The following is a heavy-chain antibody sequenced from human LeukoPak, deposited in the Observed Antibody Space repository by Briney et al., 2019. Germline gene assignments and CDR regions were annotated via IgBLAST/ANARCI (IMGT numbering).Heavy chain of an antibody. Sequence: GASVKVSCKTSGYNFTDFYIHWVRQAPGQGLEWMGWINPNSGGTNYAQKFQGRVTMTRDTSISTAYMELSRLRSDDTAVYYCARGRVGLYGGNSAVFSYWGQGTLVTVSS. V-gene: IGHV1-2*02. CDR3: ARGRVGLYGGNSAVFSY. J-gene: IGHJ4*02. CDR2: INPNSGGT. CDR1: GYNFTDFY. D-gene: IGHD4-23*01.